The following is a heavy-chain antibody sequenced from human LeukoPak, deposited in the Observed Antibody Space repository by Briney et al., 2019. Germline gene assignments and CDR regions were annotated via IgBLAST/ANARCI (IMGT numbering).Heavy chain of an antibody. Sequence: GGSLRLSCAGTGFTFSSYSMNWVRQAPGKGLEWVSYISSGSTTIYYADSVKGRFTISGDNARNSLFLQMNSLRAEDTAVYYCARDHNYAFDYWGQGTLVTVSS. V-gene: IGHV3-48*01. CDR1: GFTFSSYS. CDR3: ARDHNYAFDY. D-gene: IGHD5-18*01. CDR2: ISSGSTTI. J-gene: IGHJ4*02.